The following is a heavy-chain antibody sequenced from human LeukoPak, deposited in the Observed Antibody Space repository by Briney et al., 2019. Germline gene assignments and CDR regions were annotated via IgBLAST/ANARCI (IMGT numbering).Heavy chain of an antibody. Sequence: PSETLSLTCTVSGGSISGYFWTWIRQPAGKGLEWIGRIYSSGSNNYNPSLKSRVTISLDTSKTHFSLNLTSVTAADTAVYYCAREPTSGREPTSGRPLDYWGQGTLVTVSS. CDR2: IYSSGSN. D-gene: IGHD5-12*01. CDR1: GGSISGYF. V-gene: IGHV4-4*07. CDR3: AREPTSGREPTSGRPLDY. J-gene: IGHJ4*02.